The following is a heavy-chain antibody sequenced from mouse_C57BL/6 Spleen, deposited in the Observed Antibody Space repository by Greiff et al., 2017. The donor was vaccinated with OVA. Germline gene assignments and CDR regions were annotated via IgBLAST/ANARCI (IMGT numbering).Heavy chain of an antibody. CDR1: GYTFTSYW. J-gene: IGHJ3*01. CDR2: IDPSDSYT. V-gene: IGHV1-59*01. D-gene: IGHD2-3*01. Sequence: VQLQQPGAELVRPGTSVKLSCKASGYTFTSYWMHWVKQRPGQGLEWIGVIDPSDSYTNYNQKFKGKATLTVDTSSSTAYMQLSSLTSEDSAVYYCARSYDGYYDWFAYWGQGTLVTVSA. CDR3: ARSYDGYYDWFAY.